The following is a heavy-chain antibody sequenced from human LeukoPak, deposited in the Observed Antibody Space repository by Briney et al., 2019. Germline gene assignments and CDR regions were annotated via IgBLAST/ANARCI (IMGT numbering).Heavy chain of an antibody. V-gene: IGHV3-23*01. CDR1: GFTFSSYA. CDR2: ISGSGGST. Sequence: GGSLRLSCAASGFTFSSYAMSWVRQAPGKGLEWVSAISGSGGSTYYADSVKGRFTISRDNAKNTLYLQMNSLRAEDTAVYYCAGDGYNPTDYWGQGTLVTVSS. CDR3: AGDGYNPTDY. D-gene: IGHD5-24*01. J-gene: IGHJ4*02.